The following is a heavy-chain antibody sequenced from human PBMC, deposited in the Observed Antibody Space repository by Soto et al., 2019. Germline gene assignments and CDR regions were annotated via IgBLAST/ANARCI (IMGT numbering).Heavy chain of an antibody. CDR3: ARTMTTSGWFDP. V-gene: IGHV4-30-2*01. D-gene: IGHD4-17*01. Sequence: SETLSLTCAVSGGPITSGGYSWRWIRQPPGKGLEWIGYIYHSGGTYYNPSLKSQVTLSIDRTKKQFSLKLKSVTAADTAVYFCARTMTTSGWFDPWGQGTLVTVSS. CDR2: IYHSGGT. CDR1: GGPITSGGYS. J-gene: IGHJ5*02.